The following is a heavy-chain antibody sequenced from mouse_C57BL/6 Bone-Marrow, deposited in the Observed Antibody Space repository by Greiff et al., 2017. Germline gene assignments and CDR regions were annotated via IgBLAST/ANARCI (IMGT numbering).Heavy chain of an antibody. D-gene: IGHD2-5*01. J-gene: IGHJ3*01. CDR1: GYTFTDYE. V-gene: IGHV1-15*01. CDR3: TRPFSNAWFAY. CDR2: IDPETGGT. Sequence: QVQLQQSGAELVRPGASVTLSCKASGYTFTDYEMHWVKQTPVHGLEWIGAIDPETGGTAYNQKFKGKAILTADKSSSTAYMELRSLTSADSAVYYWTRPFSNAWFAYWGQGTLVTVSA.